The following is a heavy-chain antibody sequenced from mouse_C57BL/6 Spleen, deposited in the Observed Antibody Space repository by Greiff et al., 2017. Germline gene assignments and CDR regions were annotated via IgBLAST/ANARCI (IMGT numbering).Heavy chain of an antibody. CDR3: ARGTTVVGYYYAMDY. J-gene: IGHJ4*01. D-gene: IGHD1-1*01. CDR2: IYPGSGST. CDR1: GYTFTSYW. V-gene: IGHV1-55*01. Sequence: VQLHQSGAELVKPGASVKMSCKASGYTFTSYWITWVKQRPGQGLEWIGDIYPGSGSTNYNEKFKSKATLTVDTSSSPAYMQLSSLTSEDSAVYYCARGTTVVGYYYAMDYWGQGTSVTVAS.